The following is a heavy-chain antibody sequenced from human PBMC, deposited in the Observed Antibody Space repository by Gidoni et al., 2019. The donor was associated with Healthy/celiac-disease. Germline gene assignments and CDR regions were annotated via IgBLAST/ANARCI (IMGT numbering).Heavy chain of an antibody. J-gene: IGHJ4*02. V-gene: IGHV3-23*01. D-gene: IGHD1-26*01. Sequence: EVQLLESGGGLVQPGGSLRLSCAASGFTFSRYAMSWVRQAPGQGLEWVSAISCSGGSTYYADSVKGRFTISRDHSKTTLYLQMNSLRAEDTAVYYCAKDLNRLNWGVRATHFDYWGQGTLVTVSS. CDR3: AKDLNRLNWGVRATHFDY. CDR1: GFTFSRYA. CDR2: ISCSGGST.